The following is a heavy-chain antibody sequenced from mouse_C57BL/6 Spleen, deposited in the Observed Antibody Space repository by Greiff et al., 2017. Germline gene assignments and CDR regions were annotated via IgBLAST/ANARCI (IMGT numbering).Heavy chain of an antibody. J-gene: IGHJ3*01. D-gene: IGHD1-1*01. CDR1: GYTFTSYW. CDR3: AMEEAYYYGSSFAY. Sequence: VQLQQPGAELVKPGASVKVSCKASGYTFTSYWMHWVKQRPGQGLEWIGRIHPSDSDTNYNQKFKGKATLTVDKSSSTAYMQLSSLTSEDSAVYYCAMEEAYYYGSSFAYWGQGTLVTVSA. V-gene: IGHV1-74*01. CDR2: IHPSDSDT.